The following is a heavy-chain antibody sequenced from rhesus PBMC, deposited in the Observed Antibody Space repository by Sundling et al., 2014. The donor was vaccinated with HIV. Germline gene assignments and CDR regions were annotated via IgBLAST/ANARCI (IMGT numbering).Heavy chain of an antibody. CDR1: GGSISGGSG. CDR2: IYRLIGTT. CDR3: ARFLIPGSAFDF. J-gene: IGHJ3*01. Sequence: QLQLQESGPGLLKPSETLSLTCDVSGGSISGGSGWGWIRQPPGKGLEWIGSIYRLIGTTYYNPSLKSRVTLSTDTSKNQFSLNLNSLTAADTAVYYCARFLIPGSAFDFWGPGLRVTVSS. D-gene: IGHD1-38*01. V-gene: IGHV4-76*01.